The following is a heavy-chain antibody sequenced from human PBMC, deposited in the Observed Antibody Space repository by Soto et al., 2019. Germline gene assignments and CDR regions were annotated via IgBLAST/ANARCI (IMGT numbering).Heavy chain of an antibody. CDR2: IIPIFGTA. CDR1: GGTFSSYA. V-gene: IGHV1-69*13. J-gene: IGHJ6*02. CDR3: ARGGDYNGGNPSSYYYYYGMDV. D-gene: IGHD2-15*01. Sequence: ASVKVSCKASGGTFSSYAISWVRQAPGQGLEWMGGIIPIFGTANYAQKYQGRVTITADESTSTAYMELNSLRSEDTAVYYCARGGDYNGGNPSSYYYYYGMDVWGQGTTVTVSS.